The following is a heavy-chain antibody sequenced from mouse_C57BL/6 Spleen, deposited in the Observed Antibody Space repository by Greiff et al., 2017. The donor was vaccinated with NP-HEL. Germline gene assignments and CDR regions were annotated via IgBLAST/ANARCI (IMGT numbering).Heavy chain of an antibody. D-gene: IGHD3-1*01. CDR3: ARSRGPYMDYAMDY. CDR2: IYPGDGDT. J-gene: IGHJ4*01. CDR1: GYAFSSSW. Sequence: QVQLQQSGPELVKPGASVKISCKASGYAFSSSWMNWVKQRPGKGLEWIGRIYPGDGDTNYNGKFKGKATPTADKSSSTAYMQLSSLTSEDSAVYVCARSRGPYMDYAMDYWGQGTSVTVSS. V-gene: IGHV1-82*01.